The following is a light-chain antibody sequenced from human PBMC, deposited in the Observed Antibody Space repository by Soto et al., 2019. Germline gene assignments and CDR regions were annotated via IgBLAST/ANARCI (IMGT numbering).Light chain of an antibody. J-gene: IGLJ2*01. CDR2: EVS. CDR1: YNDVGGYNY. Sequence: QSALTQPASVSGSPGQSITLACTGTYNDVGGYNYVSWYQQHPGKAPKLMIYEVSNRPSGVSNRFSGSKSGNTASLTISGLQAEDEADYYCSSYTGGSTLVVFGGGTKVTVL. CDR3: SSYTGGSTLVV. V-gene: IGLV2-14*01.